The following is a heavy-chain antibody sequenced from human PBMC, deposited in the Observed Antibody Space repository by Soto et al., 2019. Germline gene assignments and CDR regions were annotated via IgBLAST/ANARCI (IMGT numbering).Heavy chain of an antibody. CDR1: GCTFSSYS. D-gene: IGHD1-1*01. Sequence: XGSLRLSCAASGCTFSSYSMNWVRHSPGKGLEWVSSISSSSSYIYYADSVKGRFTISRDNAKNSLYLQMNSLRAEDTAVYYCARDPHTRWGVYYYYGMDVGGQGPTXT. J-gene: IGHJ6*02. CDR3: ARDPHTRWGVYYYYGMDV. V-gene: IGHV3-21*01. CDR2: ISSSSSYI.